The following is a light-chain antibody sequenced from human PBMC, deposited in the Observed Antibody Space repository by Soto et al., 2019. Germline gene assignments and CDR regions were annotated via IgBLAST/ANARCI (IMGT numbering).Light chain of an antibody. J-gene: IGKJ1*01. V-gene: IGKV1-39*01. Sequence: DIQMTQSPSSLSSSVGDIFTITCRASQSIRNDLGWYQQKPGKAPKLLIYAASSLQSGVPSRFSGSGSGTDFTPTISSLLPDDFATYYCQQSYSTPWTFGQGTKVDI. CDR2: AAS. CDR1: QSIRND. CDR3: QQSYSTPWT.